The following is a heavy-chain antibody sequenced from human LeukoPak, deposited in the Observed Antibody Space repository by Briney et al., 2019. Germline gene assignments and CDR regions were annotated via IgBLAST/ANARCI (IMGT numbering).Heavy chain of an antibody. J-gene: IGHJ4*02. CDR3: ATAIKQWLVRTYYYFDY. V-gene: IGHV1-24*01. CDR2: FDPEDGET. D-gene: IGHD6-19*01. CDR1: GYTLTELS. Sequence: ASVKVSCKVSGYTLTELSMHWARQAPGKGLEWMGGFDPEDGETIYAQKFQGRVTMTEDTSTDTAYMELSSLRSEDTAVYYCATAIKQWLVRTYYYFDYWGQGTLVTVSS.